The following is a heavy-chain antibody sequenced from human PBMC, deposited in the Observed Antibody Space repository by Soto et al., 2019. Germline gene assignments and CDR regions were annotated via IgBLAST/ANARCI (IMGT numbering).Heavy chain of an antibody. CDR2: ISAYDDKT. V-gene: IGHV1-18*01. CDR3: ARDRLIAVTGLLRN. Sequence: QVQLVQSGAEVKKPGASVKVSCKTSGYPFTSYGINWVRQAPGQGPEWMGWISAYDDKTIYSQKFQGRVTLTADTSTTTASMELRGLRFDDRAAYYCARDRLIAVTGLLRNWGQGTLVTVSS. D-gene: IGHD6-19*01. J-gene: IGHJ4*02. CDR1: GYPFTSYG.